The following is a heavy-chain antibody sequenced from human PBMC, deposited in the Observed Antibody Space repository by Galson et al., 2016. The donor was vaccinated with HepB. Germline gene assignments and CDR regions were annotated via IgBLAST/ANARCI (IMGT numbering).Heavy chain of an antibody. CDR3: ARDVGDCSSGTCYSDYLDY. J-gene: IGHJ4*02. D-gene: IGHD2-15*01. CDR2: ISGRSTII. V-gene: IGHV3-48*01. CDR1: ALSFSNYS. Sequence: SLRLSCAASALSFSNYSMNWVRQAPGKGLEWVSSISGRSTIIKYADSVKGRFTISRDNSKNTLFLQMSSLRAEDSAVYYCARDVGDCSSGTCYSDYLDYWGQGTLVAVSS.